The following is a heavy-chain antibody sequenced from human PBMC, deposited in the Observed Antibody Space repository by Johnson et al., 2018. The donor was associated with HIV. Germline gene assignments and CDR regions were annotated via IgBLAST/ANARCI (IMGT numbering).Heavy chain of an antibody. J-gene: IGHJ3*02. Sequence: EVQLVESGGGLVQPGGSLRLSCAASGFTFDDYGMSWVRQAPGKGLEWVSGINWNGGSTGYADSVKGRFTISRDNAKNSLYLQMNSLRAGDTAVYYCARDRSKGGAFDIWGQGTMVTVSS. CDR2: INWNGGST. CDR3: ARDRSKGGAFDI. CDR1: GFTFDDYG. D-gene: IGHD2/OR15-2a*01. V-gene: IGHV3-20*04.